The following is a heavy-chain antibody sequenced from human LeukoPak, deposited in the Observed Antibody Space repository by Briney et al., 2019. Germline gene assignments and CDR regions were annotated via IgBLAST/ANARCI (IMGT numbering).Heavy chain of an antibody. J-gene: IGHJ2*01. D-gene: IGHD3-22*01. CDR3: ARDNPHYYDSSGYYAWYFDL. V-gene: IGHV1-2*02. CDR1: GYTFTGYY. Sequence: ASVKVSCKASGYTFTGYYMHWVRQAPGQGLEWMGWINPKSGGTNYAQKFQGRVTMTRDTSISTAYMELSRLRSDDTAVYYCARDNPHYYDSSGYYAWYFDLWGRGTLVTVSS. CDR2: INPKSGGT.